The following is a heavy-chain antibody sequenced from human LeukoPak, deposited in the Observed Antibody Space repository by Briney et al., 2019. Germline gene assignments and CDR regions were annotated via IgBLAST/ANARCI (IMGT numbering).Heavy chain of an antibody. V-gene: IGHV3-48*03. J-gene: IGHJ4*02. CDR2: ISRSGKST. CDR1: GFTFISYD. CDR3: ARDASFYDNSDSSGY. D-gene: IGHD3-22*01. Sequence: GGSLRLSCAASGFTFISYDMKWVRQAPGKGLEWVSYISRSGKSTYYGDSVKGRFTISRDNAKNSLFLQMNSLRAEDTAIYYCARDASFYDNSDSSGYWGQGTLVTVSS.